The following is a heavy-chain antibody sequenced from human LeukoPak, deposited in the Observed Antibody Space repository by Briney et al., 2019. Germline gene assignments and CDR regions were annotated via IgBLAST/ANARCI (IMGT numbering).Heavy chain of an antibody. CDR3: ARASLAVAGPADP. Sequence: PGGSLRLSCAASGFTFSSYAMHWVRQAPGKGLEWVAVISYDGSNKYYADSVKGRFTISRDNSKNTLYLQMNSPRAEDTAVYYCARASLAVAGPADPWGQGTLVTVSS. D-gene: IGHD6-19*01. CDR1: GFTFSSYA. J-gene: IGHJ5*02. CDR2: ISYDGSNK. V-gene: IGHV3-30-3*01.